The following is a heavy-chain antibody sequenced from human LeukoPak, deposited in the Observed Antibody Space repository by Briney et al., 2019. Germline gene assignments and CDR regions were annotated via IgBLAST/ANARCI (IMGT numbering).Heavy chain of an antibody. V-gene: IGHV3-48*01. CDR1: GFTFSSYS. J-gene: IGHJ3*02. D-gene: IGHD1-20*01. CDR2: ISSSSSTI. Sequence: GGSLRLSCAASGFTFSSYSMNWVRQAPGKGLEWISYISSSSSTIYYGDSVKGRFTISRDNAKNSLYLQMNSLRAGDTAVFYCARITRGAFDIWGQGTMVTVSS. CDR3: ARITRGAFDI.